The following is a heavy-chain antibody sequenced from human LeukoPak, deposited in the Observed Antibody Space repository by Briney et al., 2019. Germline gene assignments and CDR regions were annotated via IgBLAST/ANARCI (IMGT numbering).Heavy chain of an antibody. CDR3: ARDRPFFTMPSSGDFDY. Sequence: PGGSLRLSCAASGFTFSSYSMNWVRQAPGKGLEWVSYISSSSSTIYYADSVKGRFTISRDNAKNSLYLQMNSLRAEDTAVYYCARDRPFFTMPSSGDFDYWGQGTLVTVSS. J-gene: IGHJ4*02. D-gene: IGHD3-10*01. V-gene: IGHV3-48*04. CDR2: ISSSSSTI. CDR1: GFTFSSYS.